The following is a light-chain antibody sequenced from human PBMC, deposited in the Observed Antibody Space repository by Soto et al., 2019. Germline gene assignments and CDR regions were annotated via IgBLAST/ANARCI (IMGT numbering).Light chain of an antibody. Sequence: QSVLTQPPSVSRAPGQRFTISCTGSSSNIGAGYDVHWYQQLPGTAPKLLIYGNSNRPSGVPDRFSGSKSGTSASLAITGLQAEDEADYYCQSYDSSLSGFVVFGGGTKLTVL. J-gene: IGLJ2*01. CDR3: QSYDSSLSGFVV. CDR2: GNS. CDR1: SSNIGAGYD. V-gene: IGLV1-40*01.